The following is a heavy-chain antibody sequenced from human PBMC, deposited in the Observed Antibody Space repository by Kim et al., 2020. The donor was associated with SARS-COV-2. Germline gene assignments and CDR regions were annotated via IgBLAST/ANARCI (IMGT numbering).Heavy chain of an antibody. D-gene: IGHD5-12*01. Sequence: GGSLRLSCAASGFTFDDSAMHWVRQTPGKGLEWISLISADGRSTYYADYVKGRFTVSRDNHKNSLFLQMNALRSEDTAFYYCAKDAGYTSNLFCDNWGQGSLVTVSS. V-gene: IGHV3-43*02. CDR1: GFTFDDSA. CDR3: AKDAGYTSNLFCDN. CDR2: ISADGRST. J-gene: IGHJ4*02.